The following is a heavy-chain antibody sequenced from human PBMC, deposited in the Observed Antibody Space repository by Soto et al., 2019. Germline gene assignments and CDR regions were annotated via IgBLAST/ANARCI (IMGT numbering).Heavy chain of an antibody. V-gene: IGHV3-23*01. D-gene: IGHD5-12*01. CDR3: AKHESGYSGYDSFDY. CDR2: ISGSGGST. J-gene: IGHJ4*02. CDR1: GFMFSSYA. Sequence: EVQLLESGGGLVQPGGSLRLSCAASGFMFSSYALSWVRQAPGKGLEGVSEISGSGGSTYYADSVKGRFTISRDNSKNTLYLQVNSLRAEDTAVYYCAKHESGYSGYDSFDYWGQGTLVTVSS.